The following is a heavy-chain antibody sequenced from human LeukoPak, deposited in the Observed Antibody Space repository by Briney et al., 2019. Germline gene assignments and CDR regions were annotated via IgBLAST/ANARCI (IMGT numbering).Heavy chain of an antibody. D-gene: IGHD3-10*01. CDR1: GGSISSYY. J-gene: IGHJ6*03. CDR3: ARQRMVRGVSFLYYYYYMDV. V-gene: IGHV4-4*07. CDR2: IYTSGST. Sequence: PSETLSLTCTVSGGSISSYYWSWIRQPAGKGLEWIGRIYTSGSTNYNPSLKSRVTMSVDTSKNQFSLKLSSVTAADTAVYYCARQRMVRGVSFLYYYYYMDVWGKGTTVTISS.